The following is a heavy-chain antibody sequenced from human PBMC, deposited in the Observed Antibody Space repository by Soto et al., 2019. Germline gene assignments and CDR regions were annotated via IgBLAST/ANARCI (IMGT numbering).Heavy chain of an antibody. J-gene: IGHJ6*03. CDR2: INHSGST. CDR3: ARSGTGWFGELFQIPNYYYYYYMDV. V-gene: IGHV4-34*01. CDR1: GGSFSGYY. Sequence: SETLSLTCAVYGGSFSGYYWSWIRQPPGKGLEWIGEINHSGSTNYNPSLKSRVTISVDTSKNQFSLKLSSVTAADTAVYYCARSGTGWFGELFQIPNYYYYYYMDVWGKGTTVTVSS. D-gene: IGHD3-10*01.